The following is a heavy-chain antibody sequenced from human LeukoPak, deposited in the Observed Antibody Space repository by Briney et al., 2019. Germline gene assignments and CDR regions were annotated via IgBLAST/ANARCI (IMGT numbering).Heavy chain of an antibody. V-gene: IGHV3-43D*03. CDR1: GFTFDDYA. CDR2: ISWDGGST. J-gene: IGHJ4*02. Sequence: GGSLRLSCAASGFTFDDYAMHWVRQAPGKGLEWVSLISWDGGSTYYADSVKGRFTISRDNSKNSLYLQMNSLRAEDTALYYCAKDGYSSGQTYFDYWGQGTLVTVSS. CDR3: AKDGYSSGQTYFDY. D-gene: IGHD6-19*01.